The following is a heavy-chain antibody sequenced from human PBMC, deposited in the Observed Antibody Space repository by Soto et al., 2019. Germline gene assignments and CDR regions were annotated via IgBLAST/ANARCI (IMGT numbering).Heavy chain of an antibody. CDR2: IWYDGSNK. V-gene: IGHV3-33*01. Sequence: GGSLRLSCAASGFTFSSYGMHWVRQAPGKGLEWVAVIWYDGSNKYYADSVKGRFTISRDNSKNTLYLQMNSLRAEDTALYYCARSPYSVSYLAYFDYWGQGTLVTVSS. CDR3: ARSPYSVSYLAYFDY. J-gene: IGHJ4*02. D-gene: IGHD1-26*01. CDR1: GFTFSSYG.